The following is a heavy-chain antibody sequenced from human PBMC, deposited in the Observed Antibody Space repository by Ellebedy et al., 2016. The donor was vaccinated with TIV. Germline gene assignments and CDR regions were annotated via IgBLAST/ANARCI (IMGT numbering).Heavy chain of an antibody. Sequence: AASVKVSCKTSGYSFLSYDIIWVRQAPGQGLEWVGRINPNSGKTDYAQKFQTRITLTRDTSVSTAYLELSSLMSEDTAMYYCARGGPAESTSFDYWGQGALVTVSS. CDR3: ARGGPAESTSFDY. CDR1: GYSFLSYD. CDR2: INPNSGKT. V-gene: IGHV1-8*01. D-gene: IGHD5/OR15-5a*01. J-gene: IGHJ4*02.